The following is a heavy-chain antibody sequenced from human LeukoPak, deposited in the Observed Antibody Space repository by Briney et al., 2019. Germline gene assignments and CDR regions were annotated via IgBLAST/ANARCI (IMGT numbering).Heavy chain of an antibody. CDR2: ISAYNGNT. D-gene: IGHD3-16*01. Sequence: ASVKVSCKASGYTFTSYGISWVRQAPGQGLKWMGWISAYNGNTDYAQSLQGRVTMTIDTSTSTVYMELRSLRSGDTAVYYCARDVGRSYDLDYWGQGTLVSVSS. CDR3: ARDVGRSYDLDY. J-gene: IGHJ4*02. CDR1: GYTFTSYG. V-gene: IGHV1-18*01.